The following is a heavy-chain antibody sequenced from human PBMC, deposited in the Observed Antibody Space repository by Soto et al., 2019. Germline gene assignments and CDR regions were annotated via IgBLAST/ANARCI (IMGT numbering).Heavy chain of an antibody. CDR3: ASCGGGDCYSPGYFQY. CDR1: GFTFSSYE. V-gene: IGHV3-48*03. Sequence: GGSLRLSCAASGFTFSSYEMNWVRQAQGKGLEWVSSISSSGSTIYYADSVKGRFTISRDNAKNSLYLQMNSLRAEDSAVYFCASCGGGDCYSPGYFQYWGQGTRVTVSS. D-gene: IGHD2-21*02. J-gene: IGHJ1*01. CDR2: ISSSGSTI.